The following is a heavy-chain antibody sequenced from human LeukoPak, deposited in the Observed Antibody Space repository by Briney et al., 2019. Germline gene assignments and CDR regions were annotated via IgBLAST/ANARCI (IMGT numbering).Heavy chain of an antibody. CDR3: AAYDVSTGRPLDP. J-gene: IGHJ5*02. V-gene: IGHV4-39*01. Sequence: PSETLSLTCSVSGGFVTSQGYYWPWIRQPPGRGLEWIGAAFYGGSTYYNPSLKSRATISVDTSQNQFSLKLTSVTAADTAAFYCAAYDVSTGRPLDPWGQGTLVTVSS. CDR1: GGFVTSQGYY. CDR2: AFYGGST. D-gene: IGHD3/OR15-3a*01.